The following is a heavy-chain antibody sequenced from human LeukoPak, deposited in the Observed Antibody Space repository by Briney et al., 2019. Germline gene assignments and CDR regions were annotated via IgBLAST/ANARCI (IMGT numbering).Heavy chain of an antibody. Sequence: GGSLRLSCAASGFTFNNYWMSWVRQAPGKGLEWVANIKQDGSEIYYVDSVKGRFTISRDNTKDSVYLQMNSLRAEDTAVYYCAKDTYSTSPYYFDYWGQGTLVTVSS. CDR2: IKQDGSEI. CDR3: AKDTYSTSPYYFDY. J-gene: IGHJ4*02. V-gene: IGHV3-7*03. D-gene: IGHD1-26*01. CDR1: GFTFNNYW.